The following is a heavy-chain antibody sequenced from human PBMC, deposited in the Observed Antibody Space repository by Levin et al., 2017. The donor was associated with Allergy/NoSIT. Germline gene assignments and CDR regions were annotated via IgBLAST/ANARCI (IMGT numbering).Heavy chain of an antibody. CDR1: GYTFTSYY. D-gene: IGHD6-19*01. Sequence: GESLKISCKASGYTFTSYYMHWVRQAPGQGLEWMGIINPSGGSTSYAQKFQGRVTMTRDTSTSTVYMELSSLRSEDTAVYYCARGILRSSGWCAFDIWGQGTMVTVSS. J-gene: IGHJ3*02. CDR3: ARGILRSSGWCAFDI. CDR2: INPSGGST. V-gene: IGHV1-46*01.